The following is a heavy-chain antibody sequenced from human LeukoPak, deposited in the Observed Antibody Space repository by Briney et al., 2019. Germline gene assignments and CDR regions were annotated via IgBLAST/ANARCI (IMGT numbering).Heavy chain of an antibody. CDR2: VDYSGGT. Sequence: PSETLSLTCTVSGDSFSSVTDYWAWIRQPPGKGLEWIASVDYSGGTYYNPSLESRVAISADMSKNQFSLKLSSVTAADTAVYYCARDSVGSGWYSGWGQGTLVTVSS. CDR3: ARDSVGSGWYSG. D-gene: IGHD6-19*01. J-gene: IGHJ4*02. V-gene: IGHV4-39*07. CDR1: GDSFSSVTDY.